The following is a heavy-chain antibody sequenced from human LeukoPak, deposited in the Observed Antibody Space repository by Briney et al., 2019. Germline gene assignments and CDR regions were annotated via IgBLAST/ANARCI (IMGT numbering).Heavy chain of an antibody. CDR3: ARILPTVVTPS. CDR2: ISYDGNNN. Sequence: GGSLRLSCAASEFTFSSYGMHWVRQAPGKGLEWVAVISYDGNNNYYADSMKGRFTISRDNSKNTLYLQMNSLRDEDTAVYYCARILPTVVTPSWGQGTLVTVSS. D-gene: IGHD4-23*01. CDR1: EFTFSSYG. J-gene: IGHJ5*02. V-gene: IGHV3-30*03.